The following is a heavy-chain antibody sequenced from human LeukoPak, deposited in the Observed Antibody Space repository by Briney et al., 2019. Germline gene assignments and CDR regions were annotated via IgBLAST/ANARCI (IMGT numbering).Heavy chain of an antibody. Sequence: PSETLSLTCTVAGGSFSSSLHYWGWMRQSPGQGLAWIGSLYYSGSTYYNSYLKSRATISIDTSKNQFSLRLTSVTAADSAVYYCARISSVWVKDFYYYMDVWGTGTTVTVSS. V-gene: IGHV4-39*07. J-gene: IGHJ6*03. CDR1: GGSFSSSLHY. D-gene: IGHD1-26*01. CDR2: LYYSGST. CDR3: ARISSVWVKDFYYYMDV.